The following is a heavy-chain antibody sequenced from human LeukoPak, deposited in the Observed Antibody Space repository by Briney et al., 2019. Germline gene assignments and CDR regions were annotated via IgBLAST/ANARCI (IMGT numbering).Heavy chain of an antibody. CDR3: AREGGHGGYLDY. V-gene: IGHV1-69*06. D-gene: IGHD3-10*01. J-gene: IGHJ4*02. Sequence: SVKVSCKSSGGTFSSYAISWVRQAPGQGLEWMGGIIPIFGTANYAQKFQGRVTITADKSTSTAYMELSSLRSEDTAVYYCAREGGHGGYLDYWGQGTLVTVSS. CDR2: IIPIFGTA. CDR1: GGTFSSYA.